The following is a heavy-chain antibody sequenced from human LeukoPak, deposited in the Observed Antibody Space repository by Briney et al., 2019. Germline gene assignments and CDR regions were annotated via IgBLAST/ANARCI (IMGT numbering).Heavy chain of an antibody. J-gene: IGHJ3*02. CDR1: GGSFSGYY. CDR3: ARGLDIVVVPAALGAFDI. Sequence: SETLSLTCAVYGGSFSGYYWSWIRQPPGKGLEWIGEINHSGSTNYNPSLKSRVTISVDTSKNQFSLKLSSVTAADTAVYYCARGLDIVVVPAALGAFDIWGQGTMVTVSS. CDR2: INHSGST. D-gene: IGHD2-2*03. V-gene: IGHV4-34*01.